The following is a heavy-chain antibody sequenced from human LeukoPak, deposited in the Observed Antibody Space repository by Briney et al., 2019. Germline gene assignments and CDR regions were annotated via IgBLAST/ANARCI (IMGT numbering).Heavy chain of an antibody. CDR3: ARERAAAAYYYYYMDV. V-gene: IGHV4-59*01. CDR1: GGSISSYY. J-gene: IGHJ6*03. CDR2: IYYSGST. D-gene: IGHD6-13*01. Sequence: PSETLSLTCTVSGGSISSYYWSWIRQPPGKGLEWIGYIYYSGSTNYNPSLKSRVTISVDTSKNQFSLKLSSVTAADTAVYYCARERAAAAYYYYYMDVWGKGTTVTVSS.